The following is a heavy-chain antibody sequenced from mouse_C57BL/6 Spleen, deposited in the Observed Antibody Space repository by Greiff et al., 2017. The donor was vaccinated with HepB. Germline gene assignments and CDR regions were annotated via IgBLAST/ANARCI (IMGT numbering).Heavy chain of an antibody. Sequence: QVQLQQSGAELVKPGASVKISCKASGYAFSSYWMNWVKQRPGKGLEWIGQIYPGDGDTNYNEKFKGKATLTADKSSSTAYMQLSSLTSEDSAVYFCARGILYYGSTYWYFDVWGAGTTVTVSS. CDR2: IYPGDGDT. V-gene: IGHV1-80*01. CDR1: GYAFSSYW. CDR3: ARGILYYGSTYWYFDV. J-gene: IGHJ1*01. D-gene: IGHD1-1*01.